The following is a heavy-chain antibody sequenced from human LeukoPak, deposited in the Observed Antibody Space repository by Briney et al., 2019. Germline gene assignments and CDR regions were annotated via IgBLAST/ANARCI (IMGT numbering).Heavy chain of an antibody. V-gene: IGHV3-53*01. Sequence: GGSLRLSCAASGFTVSSNYMSWVRQAPGMGLEWVSVIYSGGSTYYADSVKGRFTISRDNSKNTLYLQMNSLRAEDTAVYYCARDSYYYDSSGYPPYYYYYYGMDVWGQGTTVTVSS. D-gene: IGHD3-22*01. CDR2: IYSGGST. CDR3: ARDSYYYDSSGYPPYYYYYYGMDV. J-gene: IGHJ6*02. CDR1: GFTVSSNY.